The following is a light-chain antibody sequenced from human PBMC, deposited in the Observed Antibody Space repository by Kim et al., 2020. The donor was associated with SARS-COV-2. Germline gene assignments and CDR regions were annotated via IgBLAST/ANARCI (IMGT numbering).Light chain of an antibody. Sequence: GQTVHSSCTRGSGSIASNYVQWYQQRPGSAPTTVIYEDNQRPSGVPDRFSGSIDSSSNSASLTISGLKTEDEADYYCQSYDSSNVVFGGGTQLTVL. J-gene: IGLJ2*01. CDR3: QSYDSSNVV. CDR1: SGSIASNY. V-gene: IGLV6-57*03. CDR2: EDN.